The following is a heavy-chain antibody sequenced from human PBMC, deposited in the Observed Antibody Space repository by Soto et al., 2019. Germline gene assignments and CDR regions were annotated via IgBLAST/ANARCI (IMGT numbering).Heavy chain of an antibody. D-gene: IGHD3-3*01. Sequence: SETLSLTCDVSGASVTDNYWGWVRQTPGRGQERIGYVYYTGITNYNPSLKRRVTMSLDTSKNRLSLQLDSVTAADTAVYYFFWALDYDFWGGRYWFARWGQGTGVAVSS. J-gene: IGHJ5*02. V-gene: IGHV4-59*02. CDR3: FWALDYDFWGGRYWFAR. CDR2: VYYTGIT. CDR1: GASVTDNY.